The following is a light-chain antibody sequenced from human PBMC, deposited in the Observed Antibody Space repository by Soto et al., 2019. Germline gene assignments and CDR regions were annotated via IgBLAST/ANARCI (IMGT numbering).Light chain of an antibody. Sequence: DIQMTQSPSSLSASVGDRVTISCRASQGISIYLAWYQQKPGNVPKLLIYAASTLQSGVSSRFSGSGSGTDFTLTISSLQPEDVASYYCQKYDIVPWTFGQGTKVEI. CDR3: QKYDIVPWT. J-gene: IGKJ1*01. CDR1: QGISIY. V-gene: IGKV1-27*01. CDR2: AAS.